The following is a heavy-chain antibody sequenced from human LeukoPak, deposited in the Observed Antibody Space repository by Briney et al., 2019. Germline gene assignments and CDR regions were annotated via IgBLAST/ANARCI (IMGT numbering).Heavy chain of an antibody. CDR2: IYYSGST. D-gene: IGHD3-10*01. V-gene: IGHV4-61*01. CDR1: GVSISSSSYD. J-gene: IGHJ4*02. Sequence: SETLSLTCTVSGVSISSSSYDWSWIRQRPGKGVEWIGYIYYSGSTNYNPSLESRVTISLDPSKNQFSLKLSSVPAADTAVYYCARAMVRGVIWDYWGQGTLVTVSS. CDR3: ARAMVRGVIWDY.